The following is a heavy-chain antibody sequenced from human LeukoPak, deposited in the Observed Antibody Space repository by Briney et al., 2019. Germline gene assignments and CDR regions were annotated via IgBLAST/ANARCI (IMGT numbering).Heavy chain of an antibody. CDR2: ISSSSSYI. J-gene: IGHJ6*03. D-gene: IGHD3-16*01. V-gene: IGHV3-21*01. Sequence: GGSLRLSCAASGFTFSSYSMNWVRQAPGKGLEWVSSISSSSSYIYYADSVKGRFTISRDNAKNSLYLQMNSLRAEDTAVYYCARDRANTFYYYYYMDVWGKGTTVTISS. CDR1: GFTFSSYS. CDR3: ARDRANTFYYYYYMDV.